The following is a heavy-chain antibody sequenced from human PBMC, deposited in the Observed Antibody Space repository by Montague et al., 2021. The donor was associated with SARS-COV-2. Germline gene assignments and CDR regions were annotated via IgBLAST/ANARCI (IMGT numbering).Heavy chain of an antibody. CDR1: GGSISSGGYY. Sequence: TLSLTCTVSGGSISSGGYYWSWIRQHPGKGLEWIGYIYYSGSTYYNPSLKSRVTISVDTSKNQFSLKLSSVTAADTAVYYCARASGKKTIFGVVISYFDDWGQGTPVTVSS. CDR2: IYYSGST. J-gene: IGHJ4*02. D-gene: IGHD3-3*01. V-gene: IGHV4-31*03. CDR3: ARASGKKTIFGVVISYFDD.